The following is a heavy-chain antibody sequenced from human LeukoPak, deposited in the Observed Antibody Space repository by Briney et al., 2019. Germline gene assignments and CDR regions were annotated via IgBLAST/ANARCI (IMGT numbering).Heavy chain of an antibody. CDR2: INPSGGST. CDR1: GYTFTGYY. J-gene: IGHJ5*02. D-gene: IGHD6-13*01. Sequence: VASVKVSCKASGYTFTGYYMHWVPQAPGQGLEWMGVINPSGGSTSYAQKFQGRVTMTRDTSTSTVYMELSSLRSEDTAVYYCARVRGSTNWFDPWGQGTLVTVSS. CDR3: ARVRGSTNWFDP. V-gene: IGHV1-46*03.